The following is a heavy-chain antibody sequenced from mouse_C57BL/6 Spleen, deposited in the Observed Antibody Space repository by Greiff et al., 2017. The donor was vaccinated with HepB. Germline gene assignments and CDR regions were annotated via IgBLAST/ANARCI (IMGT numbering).Heavy chain of an antibody. CDR2: ISYDGSN. CDR1: GYSITSGYY. J-gene: IGHJ4*01. D-gene: IGHD1-1*01. V-gene: IGHV3-6*01. Sequence: EVQLQESGPGLVKPSQSLSLTCSVTGYSITSGYYWNWIRQFPGNTLEWMGYISYDGSNNYNPSLKNRISITRDTSKNQFFLKLNSVTTEDTATYYCAREGTTMDYWGQGTSVTVSS. CDR3: AREGTTMDY.